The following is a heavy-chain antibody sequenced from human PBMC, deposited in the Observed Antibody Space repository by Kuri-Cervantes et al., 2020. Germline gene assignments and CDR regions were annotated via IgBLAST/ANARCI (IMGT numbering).Heavy chain of an antibody. Sequence: SETLSLTCTVSGGSISSYYWSWIRQPAGKGLEWIGRIYTSGSTNYNPSLKSRVTMSVDTSKNQFSLKLSSVTAADTAMYYCARDRAAAGIIYFDYWGQGTLVTVSS. CDR2: IYTSGST. D-gene: IGHD6-13*01. J-gene: IGHJ4*02. CDR3: ARDRAAAGIIYFDY. CDR1: GGSISSYY. V-gene: IGHV4-4*07.